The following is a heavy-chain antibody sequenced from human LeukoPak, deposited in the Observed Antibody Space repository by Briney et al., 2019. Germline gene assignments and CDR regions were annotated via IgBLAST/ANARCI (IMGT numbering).Heavy chain of an antibody. D-gene: IGHD6-19*01. CDR3: AKLGNIAVAGTSPMDY. CDR2: ISYDGSNK. V-gene: IGHV3-30*18. J-gene: IGHJ4*02. Sequence: GGSLRLSCAASGFTFSSYGMHWVRQAPGKGLEWVAVISYDGSNKYYADSVKGRFTISRDNSKNTLYLQMNSLRAEDTAVYYCAKLGNIAVAGTSPMDYWGQGTLVTVSS. CDR1: GFTFSSYG.